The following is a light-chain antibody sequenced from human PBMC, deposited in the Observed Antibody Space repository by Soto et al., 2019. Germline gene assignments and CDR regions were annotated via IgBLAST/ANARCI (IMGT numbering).Light chain of an antibody. V-gene: IGKV3-20*01. CDR2: DTS. Sequence: EIVVTQSPATLSVSPGERVTLSCRASQSVSSSLAWYQQRPGQAPRLLIYDTSTRAAGVPDRFSGSGSGTEFTLTISRLEPEDITVYYCHHYETFGQGTKVEIK. CDR3: HHYET. J-gene: IGKJ1*01. CDR1: QSVSSS.